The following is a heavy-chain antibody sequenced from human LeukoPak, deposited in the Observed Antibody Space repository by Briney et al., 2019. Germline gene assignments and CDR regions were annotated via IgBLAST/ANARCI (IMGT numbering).Heavy chain of an antibody. Sequence: GGSLRLSCAASGFTVSRSSMTWVRQAPGKGLEWVSVIYSDGSAYYAESVKGRFTISRDNSKNTLYLQMNSLRAEDTAVYYCARDADIVVVVAATRYGYGMDVWGQGTTVTVSS. V-gene: IGHV3-53*01. CDR1: GFTVSRSS. CDR3: ARDADIVVVVAATRYGYGMDV. CDR2: IYSDGSA. J-gene: IGHJ6*02. D-gene: IGHD2-15*01.